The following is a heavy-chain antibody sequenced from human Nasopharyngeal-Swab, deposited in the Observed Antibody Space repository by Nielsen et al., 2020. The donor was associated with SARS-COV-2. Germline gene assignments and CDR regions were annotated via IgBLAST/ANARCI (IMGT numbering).Heavy chain of an antibody. CDR1: GGSITNNDYY. V-gene: IGHV4-39*01. J-gene: IGHJ5*02. CDR3: ARPRGPVRGVNNWFDL. CDR2: IYHSGIT. D-gene: IGHD3-10*01. Sequence: SEPLSLTFTLPGGSITNNDYYWGSMRQPPGKGLEWIGSIYHSGITYYNPSLASRVTISVDTSKNQFSLNLRSVTAADTAVYYCARPRGPVRGVNNWFDLWGQGALVTVSS.